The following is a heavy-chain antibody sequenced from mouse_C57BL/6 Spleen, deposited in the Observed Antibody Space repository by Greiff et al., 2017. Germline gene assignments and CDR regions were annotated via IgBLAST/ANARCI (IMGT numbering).Heavy chain of an antibody. Sequence: EVNLVESGGGLVQPGGSMKLSCAASGFTFSDAWMDWVRQSPEKGLEWVAENRNKANNHATYYAESVKGRFTISRDDSKSSVYLQMNSLRAEDTGIYYCTRGDAWFAYWGQGTLVTVSA. V-gene: IGHV6-6*01. CDR3: TRGDAWFAY. CDR1: GFTFSDAW. D-gene: IGHD3-3*01. J-gene: IGHJ3*01. CDR2: NRNKANNHAT.